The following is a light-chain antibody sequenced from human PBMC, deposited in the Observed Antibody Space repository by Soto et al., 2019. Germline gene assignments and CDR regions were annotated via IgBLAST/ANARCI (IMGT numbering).Light chain of an antibody. CDR2: AAS. V-gene: IGKV1-27*01. J-gene: IGKJ4*01. CDR1: QGIANH. CDR3: QKYDGVPLT. Sequence: IQMTQSPSSLSASVGDRVNITCRASQGIANHLAWSQQQPGKVPRHLIDAASTLQSGVPSRFSGSGSKREFTLTITILQPEDVATCYCQKYDGVPLTFGGGTKVEIK.